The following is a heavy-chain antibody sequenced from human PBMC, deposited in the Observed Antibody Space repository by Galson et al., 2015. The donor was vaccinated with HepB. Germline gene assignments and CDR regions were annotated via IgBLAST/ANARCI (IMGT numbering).Heavy chain of an antibody. CDR1: GVSFTGYY. D-gene: IGHD3-22*01. CDR2: INDSGYT. Sequence: ETLSLTCGVSGVSFTGYYWTWIRQPPGKGLEWIGEINDSGYTNYNPSLKRRVTISLDTSKKQFSLRLRSVTAADTAVYYCARAEVYYYDSSGCAFDPWGQGTLVTVSS. V-gene: IGHV4-34*01. CDR3: ARAEVYYYDSSGCAFDP. J-gene: IGHJ5*01.